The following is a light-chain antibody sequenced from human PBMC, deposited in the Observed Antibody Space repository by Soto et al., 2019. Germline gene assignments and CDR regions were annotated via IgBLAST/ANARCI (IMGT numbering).Light chain of an antibody. CDR1: QSVSSF. CDR2: DAS. CDR3: QQRSSSRT. V-gene: IGKV3-11*01. J-gene: IGKJ4*01. Sequence: ESVFHAYTASLSLSPGDRATLSCRASQSVSSFLAWFQQKPGQAPRLLVYDASNRATGIPARFSGSGSGTDFTLTISSLEPEDFAVYYWQQRSSSRTFGGGTKVDIK.